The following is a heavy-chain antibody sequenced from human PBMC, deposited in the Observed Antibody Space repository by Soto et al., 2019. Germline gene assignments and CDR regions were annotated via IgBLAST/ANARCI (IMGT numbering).Heavy chain of an antibody. CDR3: ARVLAARASRDFDY. Sequence: QVQLQQWGAGLLKPSETLSLTCAVYGGSFSTDYWSWIRQPPGKGLEWIGEINPSGGTNYTPSLKSRVTISVATSKTQFSLKLSSVTAADTAVYYCARVLAARASRDFDYWGQGTLVTVSS. D-gene: IGHD6-6*01. CDR1: GGSFSTDY. V-gene: IGHV4-34*01. CDR2: INPSGGT. J-gene: IGHJ4*02.